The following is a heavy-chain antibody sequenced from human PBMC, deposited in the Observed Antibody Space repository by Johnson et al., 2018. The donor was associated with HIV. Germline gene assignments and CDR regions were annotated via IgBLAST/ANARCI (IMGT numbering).Heavy chain of an antibody. J-gene: IGHJ3*02. Sequence: VQLVESGGGLIQPGGSLRLSCAASGFTVSSNYMSLVRQAPGKGLEWVSAIGTAGDTYYPGSVKGRFTISRENAKNSLYLQMNSLRAEDTAVYYCARDSRTYNFWSGSEAFDIWGQGTMVTVSS. CDR3: ARDSRTYNFWSGSEAFDI. D-gene: IGHD3-3*01. CDR1: GFTVSSNY. V-gene: IGHV3-13*01. CDR2: IGTAGDT.